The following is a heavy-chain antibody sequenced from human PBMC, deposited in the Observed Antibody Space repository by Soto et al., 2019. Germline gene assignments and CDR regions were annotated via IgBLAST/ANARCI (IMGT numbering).Heavy chain of an antibody. CDR1: GGSISYYY. CDR2: IYYSGNT. V-gene: IGHV4-59*01. J-gene: IGHJ4*02. D-gene: IGHD5-12*01. Sequence: EPLSLTCTVSGGSISYYYWGWIRQPPGKGLEWIGSIYYSGNTHYNPSLESRVTISVDTSMNQFSLNLDSVTAVDSAVYYCVRGGYVHAFDYWGQGTLVTVSS. CDR3: VRGGYVHAFDY.